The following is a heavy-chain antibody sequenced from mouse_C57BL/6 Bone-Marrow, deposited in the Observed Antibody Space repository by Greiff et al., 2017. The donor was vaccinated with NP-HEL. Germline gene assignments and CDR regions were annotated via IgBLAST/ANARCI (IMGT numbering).Heavy chain of an antibody. CDR3: ASRIYYYGSSPFDY. CDR2: IYPRSGNT. J-gene: IGHJ2*01. V-gene: IGHV1-81*01. D-gene: IGHD1-1*01. Sequence: VQVVESGAELARPGASVKLSCKASGYTFTSYGISWVKQRTGQGLEWIGEIYPRSGNTYYNEKFKGKATLTADKSSSTAYMELRSLTSEDSAVYFCASRIYYYGSSPFDYWGQGTTLTVSS. CDR1: GYTFTSYG.